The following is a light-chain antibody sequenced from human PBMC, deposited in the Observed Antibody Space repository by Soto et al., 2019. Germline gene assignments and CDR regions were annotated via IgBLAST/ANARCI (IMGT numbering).Light chain of an antibody. CDR2: TTS. CDR3: QQSYSTPQT. V-gene: IGKV1-39*01. Sequence: DIQMTQSPSSLSASVGDRVTITCRASQTINNYLNWYQQRPGKAPRLLIHTTSTFESGVPARFSGSGTGTDLALTISSLQPEDSAIYFCQQSYSTPQTFGGGTKVEV. CDR1: QTINNY. J-gene: IGKJ4*01.